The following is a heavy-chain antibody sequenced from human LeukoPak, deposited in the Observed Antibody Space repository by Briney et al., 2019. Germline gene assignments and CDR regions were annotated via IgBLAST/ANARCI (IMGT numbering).Heavy chain of an antibody. D-gene: IGHD3-10*01. J-gene: IGHJ4*02. CDR3: ARDYYGSGSYGYFDY. Sequence: GGSLRLSCAASGFTFSSYAMSWVRQAPGKGLEWVSAISGSGGSTYYADSVKGRFTISRDNSKKTLYLQMNSLRAEDTAVYYCARDYYGSGSYGYFDYWGQGTLVTVSS. V-gene: IGHV3-23*01. CDR1: GFTFSSYA. CDR2: ISGSGGST.